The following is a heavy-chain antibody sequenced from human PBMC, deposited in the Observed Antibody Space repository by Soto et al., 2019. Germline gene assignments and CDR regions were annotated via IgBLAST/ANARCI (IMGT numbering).Heavy chain of an antibody. CDR1: GFTFRSYA. CDR2: LLRSGSST. D-gene: IGHD4-17*01. Sequence: PVGSLRLSCAASGFTFRSYAMSWVRQAPGKGLEWVSSLLRSGSSTYYADSVKGRFTISSDISANSLYLQMDSLRAEDTAVYYCAKDAVSGDGVWLLDSWGQGTVVTVSS. CDR3: AKDAVSGDGVWLLDS. J-gene: IGHJ5*02. V-gene: IGHV3-23*01.